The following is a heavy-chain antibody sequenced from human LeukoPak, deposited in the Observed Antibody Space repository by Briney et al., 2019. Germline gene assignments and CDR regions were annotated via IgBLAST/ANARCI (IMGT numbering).Heavy chain of an antibody. D-gene: IGHD2-2*01. V-gene: IGHV3-23*01. CDR2: ISGSGGNT. J-gene: IGHJ3*02. CDR3: ARGGYCSSSICYSLNAFDI. Sequence: PGGSLRLSCAASGFTFSSYGMSWVRQAPGKGLEWVSTISGSGGNTYYADSVKGRFTISRDNAKNSLYLQMNSLRAEDTAVYYCARGGYCSSSICYSLNAFDIWGQGTMFTVSS. CDR1: GFTFSSYG.